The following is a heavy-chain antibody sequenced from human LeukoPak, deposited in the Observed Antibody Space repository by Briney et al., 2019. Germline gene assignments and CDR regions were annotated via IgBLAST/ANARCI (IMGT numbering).Heavy chain of an antibody. D-gene: IGHD3-9*01. CDR2: IYHSGST. V-gene: IGHV4-38-2*01. Sequence: PSETLSLTCAVSGYSISSGYYWGWIRQPPGKGLEWIGSIYHSGSTYYNPSLKSRVTISVDTSKNQFSLKLSSVTAADTAVYYCARVGRYFDWLSLDYWGQGTLVTVSS. J-gene: IGHJ4*02. CDR3: ARVGRYFDWLSLDY. CDR1: GYSISSGYY.